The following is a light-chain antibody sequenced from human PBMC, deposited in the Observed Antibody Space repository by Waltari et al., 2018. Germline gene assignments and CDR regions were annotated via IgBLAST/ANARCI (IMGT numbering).Light chain of an antibody. V-gene: IGKV1-12*01. CDR2: AVR. CDR3: QQGKTFPWT. CDR1: QSVDTY. Sequence: DIQMTQSPSSLSASVGDTVTITCRASQSVDTYLAWYQQRPGKAPALLISAVRDLQSGVPSRFSGSGYGTHFTLNINSLKPEDFATYYCQQGKTFPWTFGQGTKVEI. J-gene: IGKJ1*01.